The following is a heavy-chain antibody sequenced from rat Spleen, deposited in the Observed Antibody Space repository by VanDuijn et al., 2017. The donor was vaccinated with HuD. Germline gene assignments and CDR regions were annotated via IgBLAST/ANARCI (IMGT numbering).Heavy chain of an antibody. V-gene: IGHV5-29*01. J-gene: IGHJ1*01. D-gene: IGHD2-5*01. CDR2: ISYDGSTT. Sequence: EVQLVESDGGLVQPGRSLKLSCATSGFTFSDYYMAWVRQAPTKGLDWVATISYDGSTTYYRDSVKGRFTISRDNGKTTLYLEMDSLRSEDMATYYCVRQGYLRDWYFDFWCPGTMVTVSS. CDR3: VRQGYLRDWYFDF. CDR1: GFTFSDYY.